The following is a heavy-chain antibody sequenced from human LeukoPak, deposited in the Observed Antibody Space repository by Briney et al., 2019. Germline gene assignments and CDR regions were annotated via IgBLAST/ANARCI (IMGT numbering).Heavy chain of an antibody. Sequence: GRSLRLSCAASGFTFSSYAMHWVRQAPGKGLEWVAVISYDGSNKYYADSVKGRFTISRDNSKNTLYLQMNSLRAEDTAVYYCAREPSYDSSGYYDTYYYYGMDVWGQGTTVTVSS. V-gene: IGHV3-30*04. J-gene: IGHJ6*02. CDR1: GFTFSSYA. CDR2: ISYDGSNK. CDR3: AREPSYDSSGYYDTYYYYGMDV. D-gene: IGHD3-22*01.